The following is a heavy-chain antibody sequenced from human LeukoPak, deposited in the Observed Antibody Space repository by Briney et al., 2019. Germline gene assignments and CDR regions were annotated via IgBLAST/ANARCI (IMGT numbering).Heavy chain of an antibody. CDR3: ATKKYGSSWYHFDY. CDR2: ISGRGDST. V-gene: IGHV3-23*01. Sequence: GGSLRLSCAASGFSFSIYAMNWVRRAPGKGLEWVSGISGRGDSTNYADSVKGRFTISRDNSKNTLYLHMNSLRAEDTAVYYCATKKYGSSWYHFDYWGQGTLVTVSS. J-gene: IGHJ4*02. CDR1: GFSFSIYA. D-gene: IGHD6-13*01.